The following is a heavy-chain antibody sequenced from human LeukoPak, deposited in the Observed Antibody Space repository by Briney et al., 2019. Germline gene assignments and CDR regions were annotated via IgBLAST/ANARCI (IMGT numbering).Heavy chain of an antibody. CDR3: ARDSPGTRGDIRWWFDP. Sequence: GASVKVSCKASGGTFSSYAISWVRQAPGQGLEWRGGIIPIFGTANYAQKFQGRVTITTDESTSTAYMELSSLRSEDTAVYYCARDSPGTRGDIRWWFDPWGQGTLVTVSS. CDR1: GGTFSSYA. D-gene: IGHD4-17*01. CDR2: IIPIFGTA. V-gene: IGHV1-69*05. J-gene: IGHJ5*02.